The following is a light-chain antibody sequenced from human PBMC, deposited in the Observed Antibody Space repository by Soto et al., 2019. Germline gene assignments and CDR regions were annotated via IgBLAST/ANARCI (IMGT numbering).Light chain of an antibody. Sequence: DIQMTQSPSTLSASVGDRVTITCRASQSISNWLAWYQQKPGKAPKLLIYKASNLESGVPSRFSGSGSGTEFTLTISSLQPDDFATCYCQQCNTYARTFGQGTKVDIK. CDR3: QQCNTYART. V-gene: IGKV1-5*03. CDR1: QSISNW. J-gene: IGKJ1*01. CDR2: KAS.